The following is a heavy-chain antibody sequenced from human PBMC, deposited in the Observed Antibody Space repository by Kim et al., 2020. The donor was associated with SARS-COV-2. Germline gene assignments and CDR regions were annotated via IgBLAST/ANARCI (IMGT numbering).Heavy chain of an antibody. J-gene: IGHJ6*02. V-gene: IGHV1-3*01. CDR2: INAGNGNT. Sequence: ASVKVSCKAAGYTFTSYAMHWVRQGPGQRLEWMGWINAGNGNTKYSQKFQGRVTITRDTSASTAYMDLSSLRSEDTAVYYFARGSGHYYGLDVWGQGTTVTVS. CDR3: ARGSGHYYGLDV. CDR1: GYTFTSYA.